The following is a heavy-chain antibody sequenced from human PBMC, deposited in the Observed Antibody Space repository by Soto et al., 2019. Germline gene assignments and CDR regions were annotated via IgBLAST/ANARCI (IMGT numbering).Heavy chain of an antibody. CDR1: GYSFTSYW. Sequence: GESLKISCKGSGYSFTSYWISWVRQMPGKGLEWMGRIDPSDSYTNYSPSFQGHVTISADKSISTAYLQWSSLKASDTAMYYCATTRPSVLRFLEWLPNYYYYGMDVWGQGTTVTVS. V-gene: IGHV5-10-1*01. CDR3: ATTRPSVLRFLEWLPNYYYYGMDV. CDR2: IDPSDSYT. D-gene: IGHD3-3*01. J-gene: IGHJ6*02.